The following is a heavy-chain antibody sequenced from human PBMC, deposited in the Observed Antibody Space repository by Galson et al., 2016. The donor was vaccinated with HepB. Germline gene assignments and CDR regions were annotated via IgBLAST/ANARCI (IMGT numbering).Heavy chain of an antibody. Sequence: SETLSLTCAVSGGSFNAYYWTWIRQPPGKGLEWIGEIKHSGRTNYNPSLKSRVTMSVDTSKKQFSVKLTSVTAADTAVYYCARGSVRDAYNFDPNYFDYWGQGTLVTVSS. CDR3: ARGSVRDAYNFDPNYFDY. CDR1: GGSFNAYY. J-gene: IGHJ4*02. CDR2: IKHSGRT. V-gene: IGHV4-34*01. D-gene: IGHD5-24*01.